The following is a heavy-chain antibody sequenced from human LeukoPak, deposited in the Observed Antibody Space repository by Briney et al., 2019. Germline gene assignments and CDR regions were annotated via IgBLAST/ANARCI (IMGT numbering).Heavy chain of an antibody. CDR3: ARAAYYYMDV. CDR1: GFKFSSYS. Sequence: GGSLRLSCAASGFKFSSYSMKWVRQAPGKGLEWVSFISTSSSYIYYADSLKGRFTISRDNAKNSPYLQMNSLRAEDTAVYYCARAAYYYMDVWGKGTTVTVSS. J-gene: IGHJ6*03. CDR2: ISTSSSYI. V-gene: IGHV3-21*01.